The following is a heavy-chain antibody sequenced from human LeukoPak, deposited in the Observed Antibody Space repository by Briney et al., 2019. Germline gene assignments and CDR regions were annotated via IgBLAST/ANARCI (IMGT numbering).Heavy chain of an antibody. J-gene: IGHJ3*02. D-gene: IGHD2-8*01. CDR1: GFTVSSNS. Sequence: GGSLRLSCTVSGFTVSSNSMSWVRQAPGKGLEWVSFIYSDNTHYSDSVKGRFTISRDNSKNTLYLQMNSLRAEDTAVYYCARDRPRVYRIGAFDIWGQGTMVTVSS. CDR3: ARDRPRVYRIGAFDI. V-gene: IGHV3-53*01. CDR2: IYSDNT.